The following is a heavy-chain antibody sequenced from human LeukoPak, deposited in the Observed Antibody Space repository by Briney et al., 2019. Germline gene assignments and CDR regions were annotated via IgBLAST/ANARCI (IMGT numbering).Heavy chain of an antibody. D-gene: IGHD6-13*01. Sequence: GGSLRLSCAASGFTFSSYSMNWVRQAPGKGLEWVSYISSSSSTIYYADSVKGRFTISRDNAKNSLYLQMNSLRAEDTAVYYCSREGRGSSWSHWGQGTLVTVSS. V-gene: IGHV3-48*01. CDR2: ISSSSSTI. CDR3: SREGRGSSWSH. CDR1: GFTFSSYS. J-gene: IGHJ4*02.